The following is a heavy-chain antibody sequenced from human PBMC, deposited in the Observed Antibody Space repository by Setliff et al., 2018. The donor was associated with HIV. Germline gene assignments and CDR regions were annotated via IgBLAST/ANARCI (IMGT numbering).Heavy chain of an antibody. CDR1: GDTFTTYA. CDR3: ARDIVVVPAAAVRNYYYYMDV. D-gene: IGHD2-2*01. J-gene: IGHJ6*03. Sequence: ASVKVSCKASGDTFTTYALHWVRQAPGQRLEWMGWINAGNGDTKSSQKFQGRVTITRDTSASTAYMELSSLRSEDTAVYYCARDIVVVPAAAVRNYYYYMDVWGKGTTVTVSS. CDR2: INAGNGDT. V-gene: IGHV1-3*01.